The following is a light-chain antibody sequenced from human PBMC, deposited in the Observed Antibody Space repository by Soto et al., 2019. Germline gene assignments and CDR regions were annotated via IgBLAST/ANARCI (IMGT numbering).Light chain of an antibody. J-gene: IGKJ4*01. V-gene: IGKV1-39*01. CDR1: QSISSY. Sequence: DSQMTQSPCSLSASVGDRVTITCRASQSISSYLNWYQQKPGKAPKLLIYAASSLQSGVPSRFSGSGSGTDFTLTISSLQPEDFATYYCQQSYSTPLTFGGGTKVEIK. CDR3: QQSYSTPLT. CDR2: AAS.